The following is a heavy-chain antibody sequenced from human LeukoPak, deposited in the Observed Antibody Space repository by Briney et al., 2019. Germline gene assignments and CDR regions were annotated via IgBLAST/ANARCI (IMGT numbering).Heavy chain of an antibody. J-gene: IGHJ5*02. V-gene: IGHV4-59*01. CDR2: IYYSGST. D-gene: IGHD2-2*01. CDR1: GGSISSYY. CDR3: ARAQTKDIVVVPAFFSWFDP. Sequence: PSETLSLTCTVSGGSISSYYWSWIRQPPGKGLEWIGYIYYSGSTNYNPSLKSRVTISVDTSKNQFSLKLSSVTAADTAVYYCARAQTKDIVVVPAFFSWFDPWGQGTLVTVSS.